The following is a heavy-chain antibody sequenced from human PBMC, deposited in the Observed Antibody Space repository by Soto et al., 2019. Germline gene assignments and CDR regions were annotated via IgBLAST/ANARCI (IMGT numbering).Heavy chain of an antibody. CDR3: ARHPQYCCGGSCPIWFDP. D-gene: IGHD2-15*01. CDR1: GYSFTSYW. J-gene: IGHJ5*02. CDR2: IYPGDSDT. V-gene: IGHV5-51*01. Sequence: PGESLKISCKGSGYSFTSYWIGWVRQMPGKGLEWMGIIYPGDSDTKYGPSFQGQVTISADKSISTAYLHRRRLKASDTAMSYYARHPQYCCGGSCPIWFDPWGQGTLVTVSS.